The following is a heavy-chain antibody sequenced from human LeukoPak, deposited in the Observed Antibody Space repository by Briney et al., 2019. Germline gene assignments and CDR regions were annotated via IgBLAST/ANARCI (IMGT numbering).Heavy chain of an antibody. CDR2: ISSNGGST. CDR1: GFTFSSYA. CDR3: VKDPGIAVAGTHYYYGMDV. J-gene: IGHJ6*02. V-gene: IGHV3-64D*09. D-gene: IGHD6-19*01. Sequence: GGSLRLSCSASGFTFSSYAMHWVRHAPGKGLEYVSAISSNGGSTYYADSVKGRFTISRDNSKNTLYLQMSSLRAEDTAVYYCVKDPGIAVAGTHYYYGMDVWGQGTTVTVSS.